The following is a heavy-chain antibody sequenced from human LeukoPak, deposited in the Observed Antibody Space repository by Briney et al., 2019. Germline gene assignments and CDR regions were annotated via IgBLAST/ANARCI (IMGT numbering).Heavy chain of an antibody. J-gene: IGHJ5*02. V-gene: IGHV3-53*01. D-gene: IGHD3-22*01. Sequence: GGSLRLSCAASGFTFSSYSMNWVRQAPGKGLEWVSVIYSAGNTYYADSVKGRFTISRDNSKNTLYLQVSSLRAEDTAVYYCARGAYYYNTSGYIHSGWFDPWGQGTLVTVSS. CDR1: GFTFSSYS. CDR3: ARGAYYYNTSGYIHSGWFDP. CDR2: IYSAGNT.